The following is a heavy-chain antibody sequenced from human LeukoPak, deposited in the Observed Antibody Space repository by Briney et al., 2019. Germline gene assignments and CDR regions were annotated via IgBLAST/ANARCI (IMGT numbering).Heavy chain of an antibody. J-gene: IGHJ4*02. CDR3: AREVAIGRAAMEGLLH. Sequence: SLSVSSKASGYTFTTYAMNWVPHTPGQGLERMGWINTNTGKPASAQGFTGRFGFSLATSVSTAYLQISSLKADDTAVYYCAREVAIGRAAMEGLLHWGQGTLVTVSS. CDR2: INTNTGKP. D-gene: IGHD5-18*01. CDR1: GYTFTTYA. V-gene: IGHV7-4-1*02.